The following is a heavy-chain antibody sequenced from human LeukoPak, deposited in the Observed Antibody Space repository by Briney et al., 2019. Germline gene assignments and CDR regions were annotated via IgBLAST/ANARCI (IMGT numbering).Heavy chain of an antibody. J-gene: IGHJ4*02. Sequence: GGSLRLSCAVSGLTFSSSWMDWVRQAPGKGLEWVASINPDGNKKYSADSVKGRFTISRDNAENSLYLQMNSLRVEDTAFYYCARGLAYSRLDYWGQGMLVTVSS. CDR2: INPDGNKK. CDR3: ARGLAYSRLDY. D-gene: IGHD5-18*01. V-gene: IGHV3-7*01. CDR1: GLTFSSSW.